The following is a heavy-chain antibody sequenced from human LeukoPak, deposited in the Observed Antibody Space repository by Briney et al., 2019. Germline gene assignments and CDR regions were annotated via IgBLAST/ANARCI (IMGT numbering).Heavy chain of an antibody. Sequence: SETLSLTCTVSHFISSYYWSWIRQPPGKGLEWIGYISYSGSTHYNPSLKSRLTRSIDTSKNQFSLKLTSVTAADTAVYYCTRQWFGELFSVFDYWGQGSLVTVSS. V-gene: IGHV4-59*08. D-gene: IGHD3-10*01. CDR2: ISYSGST. CDR3: TRQWFGELFSVFDY. CDR1: HFISSYY. J-gene: IGHJ4*02.